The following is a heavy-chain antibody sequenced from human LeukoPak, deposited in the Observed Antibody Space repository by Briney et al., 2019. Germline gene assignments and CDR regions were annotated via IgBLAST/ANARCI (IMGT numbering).Heavy chain of an antibody. J-gene: IGHJ3*02. CDR1: GFTFSSYA. Sequence: GSLRLSCAASGFTFSSYAMHWVRQAPGKGLEWVAVISYDGSNKYYADSVKGRFTISRDNAKNSLYLQMNSLRAEDTAAYYCARAKRNGFDIWGQGTMVTVSS. CDR2: ISYDGSNK. V-gene: IGHV3-30*04. CDR3: ARAKRNGFDI.